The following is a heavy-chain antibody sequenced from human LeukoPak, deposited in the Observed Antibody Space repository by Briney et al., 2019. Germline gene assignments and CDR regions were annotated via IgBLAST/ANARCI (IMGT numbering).Heavy chain of an antibody. CDR1: GFTFSSYS. V-gene: IGHV3-48*01. Sequence: GGSLRLSCAASGFTFSSYSMNWVRQAPGKGPEWVSYISSSSSTIYYADSVKGRFTISRDNAKNSLYLQMNSLRAEDTAVYYCASGIQLWSDYWGQGTLVTVSS. CDR3: ASGIQLWSDY. J-gene: IGHJ4*02. D-gene: IGHD5-18*01. CDR2: ISSSSSTI.